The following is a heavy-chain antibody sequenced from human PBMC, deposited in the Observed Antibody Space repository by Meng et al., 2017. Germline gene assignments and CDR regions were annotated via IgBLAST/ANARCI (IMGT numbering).Heavy chain of an antibody. CDR3: LDEAPRSDY. CDR1: GFTFNNYW. J-gene: IGHJ4*02. CDR2: ISGDGSIT. D-gene: IGHD1-1*01. Sequence: EEQLADAGGGLVPPGGSLRLSCAASGFTFNNYWMHWVRQVPGKGLVWVSRISGDGSITNYADSVKGRFTIPRDNAKNTLHLQMNSLRPEDTAVYYCLDEAPRSDYWGQGSLVTVSS. V-gene: IGHV3-74*01.